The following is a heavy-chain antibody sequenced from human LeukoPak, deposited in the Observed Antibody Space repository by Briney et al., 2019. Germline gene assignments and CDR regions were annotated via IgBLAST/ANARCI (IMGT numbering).Heavy chain of an antibody. CDR1: GGSISSYY. D-gene: IGHD3-22*01. J-gene: IGHJ4*02. CDR3: ARYYDSSGYYPHRFDY. V-gene: IGHV4-59*08. CDR2: IYYSGST. Sequence: SETLSLTCTVSGGSISSYYWSWIRQPPGKGLEWIGYIYYSGSTNYNPSLKSRVTISVDTSKNQFSLKLSSVTAADTAVYYCARYYDSSGYYPHRFDYWGQGTLVTVSS.